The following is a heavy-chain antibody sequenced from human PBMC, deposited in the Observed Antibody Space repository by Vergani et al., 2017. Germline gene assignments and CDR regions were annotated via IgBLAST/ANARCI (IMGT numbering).Heavy chain of an antibody. CDR2: IYYSGST. CDR1: GGSISSYY. V-gene: IGHV4-59*01. D-gene: IGHD4-17*01. J-gene: IGHJ6*02. Sequence: QVQLQESGPGLVKPSETLSLTCTVSGGSISSYYWSWIRQPPGKGLEWIGYIYYSGSTNYNPSLKSGVTISVDTSKNQFSLKLSSATSADTAVYYCARASTVTEAVDLWGQGTTVTVSS. CDR3: ARASTVTEAVDL.